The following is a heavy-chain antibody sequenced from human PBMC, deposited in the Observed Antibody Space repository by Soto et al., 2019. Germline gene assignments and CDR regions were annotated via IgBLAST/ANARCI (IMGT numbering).Heavy chain of an antibody. CDR3: ARYMRFGELSTRRYYGMDV. V-gene: IGHV1-46*01. CDR2: INPSGGST. Sequence: GASVKVSCKASGYTFTSYYMHWVRQAPGQGLEWMGIINPSGGSTSYAQRFQGRVTMTRDTSTSTVYMELSSLRSEDTAVYYCARYMRFGELSTRRYYGMDVWGQGTKGTVSS. D-gene: IGHD3-10*01. J-gene: IGHJ6*02. CDR1: GYTFTSYY.